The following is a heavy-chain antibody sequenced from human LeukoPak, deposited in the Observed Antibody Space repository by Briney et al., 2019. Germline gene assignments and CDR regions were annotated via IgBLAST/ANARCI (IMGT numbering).Heavy chain of an antibody. V-gene: IGHV3-30-3*01. Sequence: GGSLRLSCAASGFTFSSYAMHWVRQAPGKGLEWVAVISYGGSNKYYADSVKGRFTISRDNSKNTLYLQMNSLRAEDTAVYYWGRGAPGKARAGSGGGGYFDYWGQGTLVTVSS. CDR1: GFTFSSYA. D-gene: IGHD3-10*01. J-gene: IGHJ4*02. CDR3: GRGAPGKARAGSGGGGYFDY. CDR2: ISYGGSNK.